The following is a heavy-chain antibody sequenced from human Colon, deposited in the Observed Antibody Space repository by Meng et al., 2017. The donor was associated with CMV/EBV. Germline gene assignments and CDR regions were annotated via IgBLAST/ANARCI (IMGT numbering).Heavy chain of an antibody. CDR2: ISNINYI. J-gene: IGHJ6*02. CDR1: GFIFKNYI. CDR3: ARSYYYGLDV. V-gene: IGHV3-21*01. D-gene: IGHD3-10*01. Sequence: GESLKISCEASGFIFKNYIMHWVRQAPGKGLEWVSSISNINYIYQADSVKGRFTISRDNAKNSLSLLMNSLRPEDTAVYYCARSYYYGLDVWGQGT.